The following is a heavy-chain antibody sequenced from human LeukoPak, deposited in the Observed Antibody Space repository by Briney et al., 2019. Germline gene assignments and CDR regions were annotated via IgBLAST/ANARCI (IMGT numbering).Heavy chain of an antibody. CDR3: AREIVVVVAAAGPKRFFDY. CDR1: GYTFTGYY. J-gene: IGHJ4*02. Sequence: ASVKVSCKASGYTFTGYYMHWVRQAPGQGLEWMGWINPNSGGTNYAQKFQGRVTMTRDTSISTAYMELSRLRSDDTAVYYCAREIVVVVAAAGPKRFFDYWGQGTLVTVSS. V-gene: IGHV1-2*02. CDR2: INPNSGGT. D-gene: IGHD2-15*01.